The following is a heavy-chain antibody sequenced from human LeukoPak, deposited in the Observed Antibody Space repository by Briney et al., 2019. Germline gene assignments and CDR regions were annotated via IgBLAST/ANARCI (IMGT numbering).Heavy chain of an antibody. CDR3: TRAIRHQLLSDY. J-gene: IGHJ4*02. CDR2: MNPESGNK. D-gene: IGHD2-2*01. V-gene: IGHV1-8*01. Sequence: GASVKLSCKASGYTFSNFDINWVRQATGQGPEWVGWMNPESGNKRYAQESQGRVTMTRDSSKSTAYMELLSLRFEDTAIYYCTRAIRHQLLSDYWGQGTLVTVSS. CDR1: GYTFSNFD.